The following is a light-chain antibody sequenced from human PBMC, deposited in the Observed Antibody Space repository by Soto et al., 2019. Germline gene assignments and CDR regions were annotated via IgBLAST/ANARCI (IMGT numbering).Light chain of an antibody. J-gene: IGKJ2*01. CDR3: QQLHHYSPYT. Sequence: DIQMTQSPSTLSASVGDRVTITCRASQSITNCLAWYQQKPGKAPKLLIFDASSLRSRVPSRFSGSGSVTVFSLSIISLQPDDFASFYCQQLHHYSPYTFCQVTNLEIK. CDR2: DAS. CDR1: QSITNC. V-gene: IGKV1-5*03.